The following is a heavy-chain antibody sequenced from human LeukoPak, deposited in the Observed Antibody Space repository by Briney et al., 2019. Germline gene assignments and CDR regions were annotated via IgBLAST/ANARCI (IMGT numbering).Heavy chain of an antibody. V-gene: IGHV1-2*02. CDR1: GYTFTGYY. CDR3: ARAGLWWSQSVYGMDV. Sequence: ASVKVSCKASGYTFTGYYMHWVRQAPGQGLEWMGWINPNSGGTNYAQKFQGRVTMTRDTSISTAYMELSRLRSDDTAVYYCARAGLWWSQSVYGMDVWGQGTTVTVSS. CDR2: INPNSGGT. J-gene: IGHJ6*01. D-gene: IGHD2-21*01.